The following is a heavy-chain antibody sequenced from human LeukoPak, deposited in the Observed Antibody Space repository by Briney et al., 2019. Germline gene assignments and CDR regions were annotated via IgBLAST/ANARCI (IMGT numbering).Heavy chain of an antibody. J-gene: IGHJ4*02. CDR1: GFTVSSNY. Sequence: GGSLRLSCAASGFTVSSNYMSWVRQAPGKGLEWVSVIYSGGSTYYADSVKGRFTISRDNSKSTLYLQMNSLRAEDTAVYYCARDLLHYYDSSGYHYNWGQGTLVTVSS. V-gene: IGHV3-66*01. CDR3: ARDLLHYYDSSGYHYN. CDR2: IYSGGST. D-gene: IGHD3-22*01.